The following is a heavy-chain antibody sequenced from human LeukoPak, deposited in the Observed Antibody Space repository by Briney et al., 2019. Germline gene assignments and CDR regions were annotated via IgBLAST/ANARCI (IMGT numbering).Heavy chain of an antibody. V-gene: IGHV3-49*04. CDR3: TRVAYDYVWGSYRYIDY. Sequence: PGGSLRPSCTASGFTFGDYAMSWVRQAPGKGLEWVGFIRSKAYGGTTEYAASVKGRFTISRDDSKSIAYLQMNSLKTEDTAVYYCTRVAYDYVWGSYRYIDYWGQGTLVTVSS. CDR2: IRSKAYGGTT. D-gene: IGHD3-16*02. CDR1: GFTFGDYA. J-gene: IGHJ4*02.